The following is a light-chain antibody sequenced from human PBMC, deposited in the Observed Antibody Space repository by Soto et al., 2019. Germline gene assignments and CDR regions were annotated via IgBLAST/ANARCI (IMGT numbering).Light chain of an antibody. CDR2: KAS. CDR1: QSISSW. J-gene: IGKJ4*01. CDR3: QQYNSYSLT. Sequence: DIQMTQSPSTLSASVEDRVTITCRASQSISSWLAWYQQKPGKAPKLLIYKASSLESGVPSRFSGSGSGTEFTLTISSLQPDDFTTYYCQQYNSYSLTFGGGTKVDIK. V-gene: IGKV1-5*03.